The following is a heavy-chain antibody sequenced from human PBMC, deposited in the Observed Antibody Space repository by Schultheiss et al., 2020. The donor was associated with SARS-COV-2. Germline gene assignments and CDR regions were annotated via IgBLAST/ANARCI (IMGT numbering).Heavy chain of an antibody. D-gene: IGHD3-22*01. V-gene: IGHV3-30*03. CDR3: ARKSLRDTMIVVPGYFDY. Sequence: GGSLRLSCAASGFTFSSYGMHWVRQAPGKGLEWVAVISYDGSNKYYADSVKGRFTISRDNSKNSLYLQMNSLRAEDTAVYYCARKSLRDTMIVVPGYFDYWGQGTLVTVSS. J-gene: IGHJ4*02. CDR1: GFTFSSYG. CDR2: ISYDGSNK.